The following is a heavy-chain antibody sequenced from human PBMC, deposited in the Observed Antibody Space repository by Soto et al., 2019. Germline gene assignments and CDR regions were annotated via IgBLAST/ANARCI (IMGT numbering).Heavy chain of an antibody. D-gene: IGHD2-21*01. V-gene: IGHV4-4*02. CDR3: ASEGAGRAPINI. J-gene: IGHJ3*02. Sequence: SETLSLTCGVSGGTIRSPDWWTWVRQPPGKGLEWIGEIFQSGSTNYNPSLKSRVTISVDTPKNQFSLNLGSVTAADTAMYYCASEGAGRAPINIWGPGTMVTVSS. CDR2: IFQSGST. CDR1: GGTIRSPDW.